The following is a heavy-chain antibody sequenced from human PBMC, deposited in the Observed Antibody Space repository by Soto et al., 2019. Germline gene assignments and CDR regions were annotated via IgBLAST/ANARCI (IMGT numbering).Heavy chain of an antibody. J-gene: IGHJ2*01. CDR1: GFTFSSYA. CDR2: ISYDGSNK. Sequence: QVQLVESGGGVVQPGRSLRLSCAASGFTFSSYAMHWVRQAPGKGLEWVAVISYDGSNKYYADSVKGRFTISRDNSKNTLYLRMNSLRAEDTAGYYCARALWRDDYNWGYFDLWGRGTLVTVSS. D-gene: IGHD4-4*01. CDR3: ARALWRDDYNWGYFDL. V-gene: IGHV3-30-3*01.